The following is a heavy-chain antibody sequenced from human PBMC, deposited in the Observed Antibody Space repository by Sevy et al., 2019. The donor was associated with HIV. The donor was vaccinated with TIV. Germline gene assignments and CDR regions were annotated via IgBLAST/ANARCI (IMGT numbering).Heavy chain of an antibody. Sequence: SETLSLTCTVSGGSITSLYWNWIRQPPGKGLEWIANIYYNGHINYNPSLKSRVTLSLDTSKNRFSLRLSSVTAADTAMYYCAGENTWGRGYSRGQGTLVTVSS. J-gene: IGHJ5*01. D-gene: IGHD1-26*01. V-gene: IGHV4-59*08. CDR1: GGSITSLY. CDR2: IYYNGHI. CDR3: AGENTWGRGYS.